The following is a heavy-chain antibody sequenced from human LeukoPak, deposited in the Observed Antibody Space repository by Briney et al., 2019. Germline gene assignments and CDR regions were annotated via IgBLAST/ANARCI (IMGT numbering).Heavy chain of an antibody. CDR3: AKERDFWSGYDAFDI. J-gene: IGHJ3*02. Sequence: GGSLRLSCAASGFTFSSYAMSWVRQAPGKGLEWVSAISGRGGSTYYADSMKGRFTISRDNSKNTLYLQMNSLRAEDTAVYYCAKERDFWSGYDAFDIWGQGTMVTVSS. CDR2: ISGRGGST. V-gene: IGHV3-23*01. CDR1: GFTFSSYA. D-gene: IGHD3-3*01.